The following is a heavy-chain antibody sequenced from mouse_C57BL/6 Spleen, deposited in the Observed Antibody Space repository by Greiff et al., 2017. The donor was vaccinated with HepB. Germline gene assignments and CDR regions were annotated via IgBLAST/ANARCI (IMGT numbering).Heavy chain of an antibody. J-gene: IGHJ3*01. CDR3: ARTGNYDYDGWFAY. CDR2: ISNGGGST. Sequence: DVKLVESGGGLVQPGGSLKLSCAASGFTFSDYYMYWVRQTPEKRLEWVAYISNGGGSTYYPDTVKGRFTISRDNAKNTLYLQMSRLKSEDTAMYYCARTGNYDYDGWFAYWGQGTLVTVSA. V-gene: IGHV5-12*01. CDR1: GFTFSDYY. D-gene: IGHD2-4*01.